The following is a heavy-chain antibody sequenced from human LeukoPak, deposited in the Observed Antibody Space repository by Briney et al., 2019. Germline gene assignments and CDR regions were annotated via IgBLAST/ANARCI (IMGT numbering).Heavy chain of an antibody. CDR2: IYYSGST. D-gene: IGHD3-22*01. CDR3: ASSPYYYDSSGPIDY. V-gene: IGHV4-59*08. CDR1: GGSISSYY. J-gene: IGHJ4*02. Sequence: SETLSLTCTVSGGSISSYYWSWIRQPPGKGLEWIGYIYYSGSTNYNPSLKSRVTISVDTSKNQFSLKLSSVTAADTAVYYCASSPYYYDSSGPIDYWGQGTLVTVSS.